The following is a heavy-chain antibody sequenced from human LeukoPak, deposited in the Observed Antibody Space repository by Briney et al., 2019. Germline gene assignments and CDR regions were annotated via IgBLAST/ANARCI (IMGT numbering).Heavy chain of an antibody. V-gene: IGHV3-74*01. Sequence: GGSLRLSCAASGFRFSDYYIHWVRQAPGKGLVWVSRINGIGSDRIYADSVKGRFIISRDNARNMVSLQINSLRVEDTAMYYCVRDWEHYDFDSWGQGTLVTVSS. CDR3: VRDWEHYDFDS. CDR1: GFRFSDYY. CDR2: INGIGSDR. D-gene: IGHD3-3*01. J-gene: IGHJ5*01.